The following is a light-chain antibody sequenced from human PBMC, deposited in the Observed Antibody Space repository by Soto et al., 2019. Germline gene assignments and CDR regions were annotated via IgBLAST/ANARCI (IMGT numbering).Light chain of an antibody. CDR2: GNS. J-gene: IGLJ2*01. CDR1: SSNIGAGYD. Sequence: QSVLTQPPSVSGAPGQRVTISCTGSSSNIGAGYDVYWYQQLPGTAPKLLIYGNSNRPSGVPDRFSGSKSGTSASLAITGLQAEDEADYYCQSYDSSLSGPVVFGAGTKLTVL. V-gene: IGLV1-40*01. CDR3: QSYDSSLSGPVV.